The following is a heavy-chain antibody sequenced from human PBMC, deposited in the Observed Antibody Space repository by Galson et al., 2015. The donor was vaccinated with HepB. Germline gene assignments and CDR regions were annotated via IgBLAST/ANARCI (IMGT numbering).Heavy chain of an antibody. J-gene: IGHJ5*02. D-gene: IGHD3-10*01. CDR3: ARGGRPLWFGELNNWFDP. V-gene: IGHV1-8*01. Sequence: SVKVSCKASGYTFTSYDINWVRQATGQGLEWMGWMNPNSGNTGYAQRFQGRVTMTRNTSISTAYMELSSLRSEDTAVYYCARGGRPLWFGELNNWFDPWGQGTLVTVSS. CDR1: GYTFTSYD. CDR2: MNPNSGNT.